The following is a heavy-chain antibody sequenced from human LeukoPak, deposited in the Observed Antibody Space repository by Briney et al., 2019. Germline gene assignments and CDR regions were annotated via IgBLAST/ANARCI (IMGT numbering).Heavy chain of an antibody. Sequence: PGGSLRLSCVASGFTFSSYAMSWVRQAPGKGLEWVSAISGSGGSTYYADSVKGRFTISRDNSKNTLYLQMNSLRAEDTAVYYCAKGSGEVVIADEDYWGQGTLVTVSS. V-gene: IGHV3-23*01. D-gene: IGHD2-21*01. CDR3: AKGSGEVVIADEDY. CDR1: GFTFSSYA. J-gene: IGHJ4*02. CDR2: ISGSGGST.